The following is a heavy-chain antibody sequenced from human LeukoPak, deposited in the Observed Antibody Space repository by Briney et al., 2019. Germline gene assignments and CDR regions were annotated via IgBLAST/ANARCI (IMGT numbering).Heavy chain of an antibody. V-gene: IGHV3-23*01. CDR1: GFTFSTYA. Sequence: GGSLRLSCAASGFTFSTYAMSWVRVRQAPGKGLEWVATITGSGDRTYYTDSVKGRLTISRDNSKNTLYLQMNSLRAEDTAVFYCAKGPRSSSWYHFDNWGQGTLVTVSS. J-gene: IGHJ4*02. CDR3: AKGPRSSSWYHFDN. CDR2: ITGSGDRT. D-gene: IGHD6-13*01.